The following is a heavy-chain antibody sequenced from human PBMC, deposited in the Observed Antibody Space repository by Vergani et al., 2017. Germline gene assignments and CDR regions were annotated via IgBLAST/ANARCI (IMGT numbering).Heavy chain of an antibody. J-gene: IGHJ4*02. D-gene: IGHD6-25*01. V-gene: IGHV3-21*01. CDR1: EFTFSNYA. CDR3: ARDSGYGDYVDY. Sequence: VQLVESGGGVVQPGGSLRLTCAASEFTFSNYAMNWVRQAPGKGLEWVSSISSSSSYIYYADSVKGRFTISRDNAKNSLYLQMNSLRAEDTAVYCCARDSGYGDYVDYWGQGTLVTVSS. CDR2: ISSSSSYI.